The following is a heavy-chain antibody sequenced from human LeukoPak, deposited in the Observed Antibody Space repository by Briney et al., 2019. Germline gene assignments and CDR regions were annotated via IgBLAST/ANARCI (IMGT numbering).Heavy chain of an antibody. V-gene: IGHV3-30*02. Sequence: GGSLRLSCAASGFTFSSYGMHWVRQAPGKGLEWVAFIRYDGSNKYYADSVKGRFTISRDNSKNTLYLQMNSLRAEDTAVYYCAKDVGYPYYFDYWGQGTLVTVSS. CDR2: IRYDGSNK. J-gene: IGHJ4*02. CDR1: GFTFSSYG. CDR3: AKDVGYPYYFDY. D-gene: IGHD6-13*01.